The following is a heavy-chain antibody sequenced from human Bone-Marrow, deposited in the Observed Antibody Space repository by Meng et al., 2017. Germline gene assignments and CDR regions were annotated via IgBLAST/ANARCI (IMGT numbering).Heavy chain of an antibody. Sequence: QVLVEEAVPGLVKPSGPLSRTCPVCGGLFRSSNWWGGVRQPQGKGLEWIGEIYHSGSTNYNPSLKSRVTISVDKSKNQFSLKLSSVTAADTAVYYCARKGVTPRGNWFDPWGQGTLVTVSS. D-gene: IGHD2-21*02. V-gene: IGHV4-4*02. CDR1: GGLFRSSNW. CDR2: IYHSGST. CDR3: ARKGVTPRGNWFDP. J-gene: IGHJ5*02.